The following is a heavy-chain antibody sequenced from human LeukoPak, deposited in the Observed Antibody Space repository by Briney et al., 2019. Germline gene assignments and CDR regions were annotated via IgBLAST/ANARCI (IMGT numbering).Heavy chain of an antibody. D-gene: IGHD3-10*01. CDR1: GYTFTSYY. J-gene: IGHJ4*02. CDR2: INPSGGST. V-gene: IGHV1-46*01. Sequence: ASVKVSCKASGYTFTSYYIHWVRQAPGQGLEWMGIINPSGGSTTYAQKFQGRVTMTRDMSTRTLYMELSSLRSEDTAFYYCAAGMGVYGSGSYYWFAYWGQGTLVTVSS. CDR3: AAGMGVYGSGSYYWFAY.